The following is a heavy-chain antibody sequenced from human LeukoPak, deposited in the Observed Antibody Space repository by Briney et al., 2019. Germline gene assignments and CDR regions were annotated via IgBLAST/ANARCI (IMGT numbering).Heavy chain of an antibody. CDR1: GFTFSSYD. CDR2: IRPSGDNT. V-gene: IGHV3-23*01. CDR3: AREGLGGYYYDSSGYFDY. D-gene: IGHD3-22*01. J-gene: IGHJ4*02. Sequence: GGSLRLSCAASGFTFSSYDMTWVRQAPGRGLEWVSSIRPSGDNTYYGDSVKGRFTVSRDNAKNSLYLQMNSLRAEDTALYYCAREGLGGYYYDSSGYFDYWGQGTLVTVSS.